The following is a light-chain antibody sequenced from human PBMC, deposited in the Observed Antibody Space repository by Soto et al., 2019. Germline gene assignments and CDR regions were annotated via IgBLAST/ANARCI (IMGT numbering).Light chain of an antibody. CDR1: QTLSGNY. V-gene: IGKV3-20*01. J-gene: IGKJ1*01. Sequence: EIVLTQSPGTLSLSLGERATLSCRASQTLSGNYLAWHQQKPGQTPRLLIYGASSRATDIPDRFSGSGSGTDFTLTISRLEPEDFALYYCQLYGSPWTFGQGTKVEIK. CDR2: GAS. CDR3: QLYGSPWT.